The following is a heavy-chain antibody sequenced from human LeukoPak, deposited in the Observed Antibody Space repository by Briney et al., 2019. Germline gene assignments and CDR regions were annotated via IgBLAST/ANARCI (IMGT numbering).Heavy chain of an antibody. J-gene: IGHJ6*02. CDR2: ILPIFGIA. D-gene: IGHD3-22*01. V-gene: IGHV1-69*04. CDR3: ARAPSRDSSGPYGMDV. CDR1: GGTFSSYA. Sequence: SVKVSCKASGGTFSSYAISWVRQAPGQGLEWMGRILPIFGIANYAQKFQGRVTITADKSTSTAYMELSSLRSEDTAVYYCARAPSRDSSGPYGMDVWGQGTTVTVSS.